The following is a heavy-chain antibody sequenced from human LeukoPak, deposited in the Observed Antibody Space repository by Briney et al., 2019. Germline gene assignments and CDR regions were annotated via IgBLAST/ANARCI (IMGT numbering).Heavy chain of an antibody. CDR3: AKLPYYDSSGYGNY. D-gene: IGHD3-22*01. CDR1: GFTVSGNY. Sequence: GGSLRFSCAAPGFTVSGNYMSGGAQAPGRGLEGGSVIFSGGSTYYADSVKGRFTISRDNSKHTLYLQMTSLRAEDTAVYYCAKLPYYDSSGYGNYWGQGTLVTVRS. V-gene: IGHV3-53*05. CDR2: IFSGGST. J-gene: IGHJ4*02.